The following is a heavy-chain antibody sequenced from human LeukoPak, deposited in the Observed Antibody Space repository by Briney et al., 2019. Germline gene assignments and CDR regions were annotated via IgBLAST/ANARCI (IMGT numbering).Heavy chain of an antibody. D-gene: IGHD3-3*01. CDR1: GFIFSDHY. V-gene: IGHV3-11*04. CDR3: ARRDWVSGAVRAFDI. J-gene: IGHJ3*02. Sequence: GGSLRLSCVGSGFIFSDHYMSWIRQAPGKGLEWVSYISNDSVDKYYVDSVRGRFTISRDNAKKSMYLQMSGLRVEDTAVYYCARRDWVSGAVRAFDIWGQGTMVTVSS. CDR2: ISNDSVDK.